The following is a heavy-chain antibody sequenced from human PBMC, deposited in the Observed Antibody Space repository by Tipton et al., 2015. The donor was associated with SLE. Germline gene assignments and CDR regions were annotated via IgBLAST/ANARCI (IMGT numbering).Heavy chain of an antibody. CDR3: ATSAGRWFDP. CDR2: IYYSGST. Sequence: TLSLTCTVSGGSISSSSYYWGWIRQPPGKGLEWIGSIYYSGSTYYNPSLKSRVTISVDTSKNQFSLKLSSVTAADTAVYYCATSAGRWFDPWGQGTLVTVSS. J-gene: IGHJ5*02. D-gene: IGHD6-13*01. CDR1: GGSISSSSYY. V-gene: IGHV4-39*07.